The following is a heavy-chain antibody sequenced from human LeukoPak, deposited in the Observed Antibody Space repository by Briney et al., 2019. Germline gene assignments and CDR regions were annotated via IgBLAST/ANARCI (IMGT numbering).Heavy chain of an antibody. Sequence: SGTLSLTCTVSGDSISSNRWGSWVRQSPGKGLEWIGEIYHSGTTNYNPSLKSRVTISVDRSKSKFSLKLSSVTAADTALCYCARELSPIDNFFDPWGQGTLVIVSS. CDR3: ARELSPIDNFFDP. J-gene: IGHJ5*02. CDR2: IYHSGTT. CDR1: GDSISSNRW. V-gene: IGHV4-4*02.